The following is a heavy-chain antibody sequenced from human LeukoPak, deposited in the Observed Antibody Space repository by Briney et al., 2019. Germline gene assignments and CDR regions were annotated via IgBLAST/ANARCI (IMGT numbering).Heavy chain of an antibody. CDR1: GFTFSSYA. Sequence: GRSLRLSCAASGFTFSSYAMHWVRQAPGKGLEWVAVISYDGSNKYYADSVKGRFTISRDTSKNTLYLQMNSLRVEDTAVYYCARDLLNYWGQGTLVTVSS. CDR3: ARDLLNY. V-gene: IGHV3-30-3*01. CDR2: ISYDGSNK. J-gene: IGHJ4*02.